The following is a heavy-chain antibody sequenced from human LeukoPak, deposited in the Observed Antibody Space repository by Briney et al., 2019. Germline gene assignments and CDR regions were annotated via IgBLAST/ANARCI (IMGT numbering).Heavy chain of an antibody. V-gene: IGHV1-69*02. Sequence: SVKVSCKASGGTSITHIINWERQAPGQGLEWMGRIIPMLGIPNYAQNFRGRVTFTADRSTNTAYMALGSLRSEDTAVYYCARHSSRESFYDFDSWGQGALIIVSS. J-gene: IGHJ4*02. CDR2: IIPMLGIP. D-gene: IGHD3-16*01. CDR1: GGTSITHI. CDR3: ARHSSRESFYDFDS.